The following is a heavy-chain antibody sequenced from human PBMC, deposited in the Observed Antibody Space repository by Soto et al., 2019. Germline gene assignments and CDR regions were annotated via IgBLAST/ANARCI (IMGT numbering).Heavy chain of an antibody. CDR3: ARDPPATRHGMDV. CDR1: GFTVSSNY. CDR2: MYSGGST. Sequence: EVQLVETGGGLIQPGGSLRLSCAASGFTVSSNYMSWVRQAPGKGLEWVSVMYSGGSTYYADSVRGRFTISRDNSKNTLYIQMKSLRAEDTAVYYCARDPPATRHGMDVWGQGTTVTVSS. J-gene: IGHJ6*02. V-gene: IGHV3-53*02.